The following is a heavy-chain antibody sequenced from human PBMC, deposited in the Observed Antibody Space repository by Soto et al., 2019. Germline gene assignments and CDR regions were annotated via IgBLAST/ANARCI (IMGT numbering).Heavy chain of an antibody. Sequence: PSETLCLTCTFSGGSISSYYWSWIRQPPGKGLEWIGYIYYSGSTNYHPSLKSRVTISVDTSKNHFSLKLSSVTAADTAVYYCARGGGTNFDCWGQGTMVTGSS. CDR2: IYYSGST. CDR1: GGSISSYY. CDR3: ARGGGTNFDC. V-gene: IGHV4-59*01. J-gene: IGHJ4*02. D-gene: IGHD3-16*01.